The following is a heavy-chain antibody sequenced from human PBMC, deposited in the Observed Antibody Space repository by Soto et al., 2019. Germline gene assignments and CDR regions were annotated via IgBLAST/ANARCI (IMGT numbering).Heavy chain of an antibody. CDR1: GYTFTGYY. V-gene: IGHV1-2*04. CDR3: ARDDGRTYDLWSGYPYYYGMDV. D-gene: IGHD3-3*01. CDR2: INPNSGGT. J-gene: IGHJ6*02. Sequence: ASVKVSCKASGYTFTGYYMHWVRQAPGQGLEWMGWINPNSGGTNYAQKFQGWVTMTRDTSTSTAYMELSRLRSDDTAVYYCARDDGRTYDLWSGYPYYYGMDVWG.